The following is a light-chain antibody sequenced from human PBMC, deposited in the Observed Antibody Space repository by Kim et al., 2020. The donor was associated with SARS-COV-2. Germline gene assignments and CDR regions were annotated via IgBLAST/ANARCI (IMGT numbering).Light chain of an antibody. CDR2: GAS. J-gene: IGKJ1*01. Sequence: SPGERATLSCRARQTTSSSYLAWYQQKPGQAPRRLSYGASSRATGIPDRFSGSGSGTDFTLTISRLEPEDFAVYYCHQYGSSRWTFGQGTKVDIK. CDR3: HQYGSSRWT. V-gene: IGKV3-20*01. CDR1: QTTSSSY.